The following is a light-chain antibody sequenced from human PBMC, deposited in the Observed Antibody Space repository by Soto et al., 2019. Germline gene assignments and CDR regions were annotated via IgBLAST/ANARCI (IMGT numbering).Light chain of an antibody. J-gene: IGKJ1*01. CDR3: QQYGSSPTWT. CDR2: AAS. Sequence: IGLTQSPGTLSLSPGERATLSCRASQSVSSSYLAWYQQKPGQAPRLLIYAASSRATGIPDRFSGSGSGTDFTLTISRLEPEDFAVYYCQQYGSSPTWTFGQGTKVDIK. V-gene: IGKV3-20*01. CDR1: QSVSSSY.